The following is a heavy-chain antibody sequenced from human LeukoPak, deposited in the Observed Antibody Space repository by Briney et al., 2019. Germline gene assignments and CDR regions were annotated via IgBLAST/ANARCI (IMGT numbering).Heavy chain of an antibody. V-gene: IGHV4-59*01. Sequence: SETLSLTCTVSGGSISSYYWSWIRQPPGKGLEWIGYIYYSGSTNYNPSLKGRVTISVDTSKNQFSLKLSSVTAADTAVYYCARATLLGMDVWGQGTTVTVSS. CDR2: IYYSGST. J-gene: IGHJ6*02. CDR1: GGSISSYY. CDR3: ARATLLGMDV.